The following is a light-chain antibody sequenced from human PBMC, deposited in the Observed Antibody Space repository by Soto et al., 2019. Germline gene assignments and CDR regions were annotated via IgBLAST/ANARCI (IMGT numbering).Light chain of an antibody. J-gene: IGLJ1*01. V-gene: IGLV1-51*02. CDR1: RSNIGNNY. Sequence: QSVLTQPPSVSAAPGQTVTISCSGSRSNIGNNYVSWYQQLPGTAPKLLIYENNKRPSGIPDRFSGSKSGTSATLGITGLQTGDEADYYCGTWDSSLSAAGGVFGTGTKLTVL. CDR2: ENN. CDR3: GTWDSSLSAAGGV.